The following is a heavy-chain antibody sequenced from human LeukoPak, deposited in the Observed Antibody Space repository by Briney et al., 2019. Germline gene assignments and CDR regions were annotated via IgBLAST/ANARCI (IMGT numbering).Heavy chain of an antibody. J-gene: IGHJ4*02. CDR1: GFTFSSYG. V-gene: IGHV3-33*05. CDR3: AKDQGYYYDSSGYYPDY. D-gene: IGHD3-22*01. Sequence: PGGSLRLSCAASGFTFSSYGMHWVRQAPGKGLEWVTVISYDGSNKYYADSVKGRFTISRDNSKNTLYLQMNSLRAEDTAVYYCAKDQGYYYDSSGYYPDYWGQGTLVTVSS. CDR2: ISYDGSNK.